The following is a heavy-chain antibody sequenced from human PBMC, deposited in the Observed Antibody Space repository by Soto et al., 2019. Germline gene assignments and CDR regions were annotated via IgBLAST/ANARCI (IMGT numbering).Heavy chain of an antibody. J-gene: IGHJ4*02. CDR2: TRGSGGDT. CDR1: GFTFSFGA. V-gene: IGHV3-23*01. CDR3: VKGHSHSYYYFDY. D-gene: IGHD1-26*01. Sequence: EVKLLESGGGLVQPGGSLRLSCAASGFTFSFGAMNWVRQAPGKGLEWVSSTRGSGGDTYYADSVRGRFTISRDNSKNTLYLQMNSLRVEDTAVYYCVKGHSHSYYYFDYWGQGTLVTVSS.